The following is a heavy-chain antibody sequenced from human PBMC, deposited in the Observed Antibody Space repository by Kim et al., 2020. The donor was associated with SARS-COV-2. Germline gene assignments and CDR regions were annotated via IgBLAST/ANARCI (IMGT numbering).Heavy chain of an antibody. D-gene: IGHD6-13*01. Sequence: GGSLRLSCAASGFTFSSYWMSWVRQAPGKGLEWVANIKQDGSEKYYVDSVKGRFTISRDNAKNSLYLQMNSLRAEDTAVYYCASCGRIAAAGNWYFDLWGRGTLVTVSS. J-gene: IGHJ2*01. V-gene: IGHV3-7*01. CDR3: ASCGRIAAAGNWYFDL. CDR1: GFTFSSYW. CDR2: IKQDGSEK.